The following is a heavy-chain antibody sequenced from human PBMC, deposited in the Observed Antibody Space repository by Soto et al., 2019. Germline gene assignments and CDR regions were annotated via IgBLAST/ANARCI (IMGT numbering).Heavy chain of an antibody. CDR1: AYTVTSYS. CDR3: AREMTGGAFDI. D-gene: IGHD3-10*01. J-gene: IGHJ3*02. CDR2: INAGNGNT. Sequence: ASGKVSCKASAYTVTSYSMHWVRQAPGQRLEWMGWINAGNGNTKYSQKFQGRVTITRDTSASTAYMELSSLRSEDTAVYYCAREMTGGAFDIWGQGTMVTVSS. V-gene: IGHV1-3*01.